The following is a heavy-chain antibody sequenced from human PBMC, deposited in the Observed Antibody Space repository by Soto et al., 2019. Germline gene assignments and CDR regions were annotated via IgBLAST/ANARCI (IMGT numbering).Heavy chain of an antibody. CDR3: AKDLIWSGYSMAPFDY. CDR2: ISYDGSNK. CDR1: GFTFSSYG. V-gene: IGHV3-30*18. Sequence: PGGSLRLSCAASGFTFSSYGMHWVRQAPGKGLEWVAVISYDGSNKYYADSVKGRFTISRDNSKNTLYLQMNSLRAEDTAMYYCAKDLIWSGYSMAPFDYWGQGTLVTVSS. J-gene: IGHJ4*02. D-gene: IGHD3-3*01.